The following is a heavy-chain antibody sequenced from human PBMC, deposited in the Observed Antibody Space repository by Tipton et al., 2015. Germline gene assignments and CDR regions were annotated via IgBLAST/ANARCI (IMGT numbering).Heavy chain of an antibody. CDR3: ARAKSSDTFDI. CDR1: GGSLSGYY. J-gene: IGHJ3*02. CDR2: INDAATT. V-gene: IGHV4-34*01. Sequence: TLSLTCAVYGGSLSGYYWSWIRQPPGKGLEWVGEINDAATTNYKSSLKSRVTISVDTSKNQFSLKLTSVTAADTAVYFCARAKSSDTFDIWGQGTLVTVSS.